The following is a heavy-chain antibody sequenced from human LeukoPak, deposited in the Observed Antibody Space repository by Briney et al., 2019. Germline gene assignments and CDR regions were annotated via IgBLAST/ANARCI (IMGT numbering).Heavy chain of an antibody. CDR3: ARRSGTWDINWFDP. V-gene: IGHV4-38-2*01. J-gene: IGHJ5*02. Sequence: PSESLSLTRAVSVDSISSLYYWAWFRLPPGKGLEWIGRLYHTGSTYYNPSLTSRLTVSLDIPNNPFSLKMSSVTAADTAVYYCARRSGTWDINWFDPWGQGTLVTVSS. CDR2: LYHTGST. CDR1: VDSISSLYY. D-gene: IGHD1-1*01.